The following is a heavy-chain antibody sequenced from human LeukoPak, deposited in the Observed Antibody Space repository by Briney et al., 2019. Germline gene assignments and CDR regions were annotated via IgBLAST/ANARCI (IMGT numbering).Heavy chain of an antibody. J-gene: IGHJ6*03. CDR3: ARGGYDFWSGRLYYYYYMDV. CDR1: GGSFSGYY. Sequence: SETLSLTCAVYGGSFSGYYWSWLRQPPGKGLEWIGEINHSGSTNYTPSLKSRVTISVDTSKNQFSLKLSSVTAADTAVYYCARGGYDFWSGRLYYYYYMDVWGKGTTVTVSS. CDR2: INHSGST. D-gene: IGHD3-3*01. V-gene: IGHV4-34*01.